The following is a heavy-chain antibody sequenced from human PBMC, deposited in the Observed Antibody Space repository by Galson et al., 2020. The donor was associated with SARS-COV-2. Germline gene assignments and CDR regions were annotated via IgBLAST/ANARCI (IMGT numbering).Heavy chain of an antibody. CDR2: ISGSGGTT. CDR3: AKEIFYGQRAFDY. Sequence: GGSLRLSCVASGFTFRNYGMSWVRQTPGKGLEWVSVISGSGGTTYNADSVKGRFTISRDNSKNTVYLQMNSLRAEDTAVYYCAKEIFYGQRAFDYWGQGTLVTVSS. D-gene: IGHD2-8*01. CDR1: GFTFRNYG. J-gene: IGHJ4*02. V-gene: IGHV3-23*01.